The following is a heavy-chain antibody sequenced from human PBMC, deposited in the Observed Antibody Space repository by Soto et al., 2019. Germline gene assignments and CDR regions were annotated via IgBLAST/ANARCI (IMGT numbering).Heavy chain of an antibody. V-gene: IGHV1-2*04. CDR3: AIRKSSGYYYGMDV. D-gene: IGHD3-22*01. CDR2: INPNSGGT. Sequence: ASVKVSCKASGYTFTGYYMHCVRQAPGQGLEWMGWINPNSGGTNYAQKFQGWVTMTRDTSISTAYMELSRLRSGDTAVYYCAIRKSSGYYYGMDVWGQGTTVTVSS. CDR1: GYTFTGYY. J-gene: IGHJ6*02.